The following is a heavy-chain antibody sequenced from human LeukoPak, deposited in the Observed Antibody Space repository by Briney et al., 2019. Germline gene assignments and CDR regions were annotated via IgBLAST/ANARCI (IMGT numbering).Heavy chain of an antibody. CDR2: INHSGST. D-gene: IGHD3-10*01. Sequence: SETLSLTCAVYGGSFSGYYWSWIRQPPGKGLEWIGEINHSGSTNYNPSLKSRVTISVDTSKNQFSLKLSSVTAADTAVYYCARLLGDTMVRGVIILRVRENYMDVWGKGTTVTISS. J-gene: IGHJ6*03. CDR1: GGSFSGYY. V-gene: IGHV4-34*01. CDR3: ARLLGDTMVRGVIILRVRENYMDV.